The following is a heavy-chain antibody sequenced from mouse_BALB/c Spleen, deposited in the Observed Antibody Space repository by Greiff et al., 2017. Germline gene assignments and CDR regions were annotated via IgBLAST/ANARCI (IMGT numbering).Heavy chain of an antibody. CDR3: ARRGDGYPFAY. Sequence: QVQLQQSGAELAKPGASVKMSCKASGYTFTSYWMHWVKQRPGQGLEWIGAIYPGDGDTRYTQKFKGKATLTADKSSSTAYMQLSSLASEDSAVYYCARRGDGYPFAYWGQGTLVTVSA. V-gene: IGHV1-87*01. J-gene: IGHJ3*01. CDR2: IYPGDGDT. D-gene: IGHD2-3*01. CDR1: GYTFTSYW.